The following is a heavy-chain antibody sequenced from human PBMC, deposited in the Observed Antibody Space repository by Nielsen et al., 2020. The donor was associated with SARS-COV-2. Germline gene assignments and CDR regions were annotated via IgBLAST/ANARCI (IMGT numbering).Heavy chain of an antibody. D-gene: IGHD6-13*01. Sequence: GESLKISCAASGFTFSSYWMSWVRQAPGKGLEWVANIKQDGSEKYYVDSVKGRFTISRDNAKNSLYLQMNSLRAEDTAVYYCARDTYSSSWSYYYYYGMDVWGQGTTVTVSS. CDR2: IKQDGSEK. V-gene: IGHV3-7*03. J-gene: IGHJ6*02. CDR3: ARDTYSSSWSYYYYYGMDV. CDR1: GFTFSSYW.